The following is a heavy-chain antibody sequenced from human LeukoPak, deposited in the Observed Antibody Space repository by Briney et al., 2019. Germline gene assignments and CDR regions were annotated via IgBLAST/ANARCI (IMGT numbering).Heavy chain of an antibody. CDR3: VRGRYYYGSGNYDY. CDR2: INPNSGGT. V-gene: IGHV1-2*02. D-gene: IGHD3-10*01. J-gene: IGHJ4*02. CDR1: GYTFTGYY. Sequence: ASVRVSCKASGYTFTGYYMHWVRQAPGQGLEWMGWINPNSGGTNYAQKFQGRVSMTRDTSISTAYMELSRLRSDDTAVYYCVRGRYYYGSGNYDYWGQGTLVTVSS.